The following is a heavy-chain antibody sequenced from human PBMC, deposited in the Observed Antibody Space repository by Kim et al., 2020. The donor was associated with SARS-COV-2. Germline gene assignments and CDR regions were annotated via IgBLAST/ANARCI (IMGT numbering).Heavy chain of an antibody. D-gene: IGHD1-26*01. CDR3: ARVHSPVSGSYGRNYYYYGMDV. CDR2: IIPIFGTA. Sequence: SVKVSCKASGGTFSSYAISWVRQAPGQGLEWMGGIIPIFGTANYAQKFQGRVTITADESTSTAYMELSSLRSEDTAVYYCARVHSPVSGSYGRNYYYYGMDVWGQGTTVTVSS. CDR1: GGTFSSYA. J-gene: IGHJ6*02. V-gene: IGHV1-69*13.